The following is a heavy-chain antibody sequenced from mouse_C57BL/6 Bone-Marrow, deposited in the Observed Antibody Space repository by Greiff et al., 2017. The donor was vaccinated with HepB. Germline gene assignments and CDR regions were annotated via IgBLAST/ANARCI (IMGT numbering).Heavy chain of an antibody. CDR3: VRETTVDYFDY. CDR2: ISYDGSN. V-gene: IGHV3-6*01. Sequence: EVKLQESGPGLVKPSQSLSLTCSVTGYSITSCYYWNWIRQFPENKLEWMGYISYDGSNNYNPSLKNRISITRDTSKNQFFLKLNSVTTEDTATYYCVRETTVDYFDYWGQGTTLTVSS. CDR1: GYSITSCYY. J-gene: IGHJ2*01. D-gene: IGHD1-1*01.